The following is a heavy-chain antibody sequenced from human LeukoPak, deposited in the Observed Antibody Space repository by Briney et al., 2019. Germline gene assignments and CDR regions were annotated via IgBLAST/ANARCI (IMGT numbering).Heavy chain of an antibody. CDR3: ARDWGLYDFWSGYPYNWFDP. D-gene: IGHD3-3*01. Sequence: ASVKVSCKASGYTFTSHGISWVRQAPGQGLEWMGWINTNTGNPTYAQGFTGRFVFSLDTSVSTAYLQISSLKAEDTAVYYCARDWGLYDFWSGYPYNWFDPWGQGTLVTVSS. CDR2: INTNTGNP. J-gene: IGHJ5*02. V-gene: IGHV7-4-1*02. CDR1: GYTFTSHG.